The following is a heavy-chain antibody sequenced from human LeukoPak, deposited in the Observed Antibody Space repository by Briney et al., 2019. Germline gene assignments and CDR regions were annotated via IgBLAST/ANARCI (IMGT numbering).Heavy chain of an antibody. Sequence: ASVKVSCKASGGTFSSYAISWVRQAPGQGLEWMGGIIPIFGTANYAQKFQGRVTITTDESTSTAYMELSSLRSDDTAVYYCARDSYDAFDIWGQGTMVTVSS. J-gene: IGHJ3*02. CDR3: ARDSYDAFDI. V-gene: IGHV1-69*05. CDR1: GGTFSSYA. CDR2: IIPIFGTA.